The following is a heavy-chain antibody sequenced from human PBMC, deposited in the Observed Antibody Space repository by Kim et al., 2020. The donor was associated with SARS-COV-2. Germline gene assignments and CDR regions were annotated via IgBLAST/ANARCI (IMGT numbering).Heavy chain of an antibody. D-gene: IGHD6-13*01. Sequence: GGSLRLSCAASGFTFSSYSMNWIRQAPGKGLEWVSYISNDDGGIYYADSVRGRFTISRDDGKNSLYLQMNSLRVEDTAVYYCVRDGSPGIWFPALHSWG. CDR1: GFTFSSYS. J-gene: IGHJ5*01. CDR3: VRDGSPGIWFPALHS. CDR2: ISNDDGGI. V-gene: IGHV3-48*04.